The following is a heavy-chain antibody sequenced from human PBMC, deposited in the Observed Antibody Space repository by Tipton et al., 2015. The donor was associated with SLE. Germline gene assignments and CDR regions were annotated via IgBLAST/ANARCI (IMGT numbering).Heavy chain of an antibody. CDR2: ITGSGFNT. D-gene: IGHD2-15*01. CDR3: ARGVCNGGSCYFNWFDP. Sequence: SLRLSCAASGFTFSNYIMTWVCQAPGKGLEWVSGITGSGFNTYYADSVKGRFTVSTDNSKNILYLQMNSLRADDTAVYYCARGVCNGGSCYFNWFDPWGQGTLVSVSS. V-gene: IGHV3-23*01. J-gene: IGHJ5*02. CDR1: GFTFSNYI.